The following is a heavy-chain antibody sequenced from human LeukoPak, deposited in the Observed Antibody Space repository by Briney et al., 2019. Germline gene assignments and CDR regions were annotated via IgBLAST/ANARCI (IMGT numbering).Heavy chain of an antibody. J-gene: IGHJ4*02. D-gene: IGHD3-10*01. V-gene: IGHV3-9*01. Sequence: GRSLRLSCAASGFTFDDYAMHWVRQAPGKGLEWVSGISWNSGSIGYADSVKGRFTISRDNAKNSLYLQMNSLRAEDTALYYCAKVGDYYGYFDYWGQGTLVTVSS. CDR1: GFTFDDYA. CDR3: AKVGDYYGYFDY. CDR2: ISWNSGSI.